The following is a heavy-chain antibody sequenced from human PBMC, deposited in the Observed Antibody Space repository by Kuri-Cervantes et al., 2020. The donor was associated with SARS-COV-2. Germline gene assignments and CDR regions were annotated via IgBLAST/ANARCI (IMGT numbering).Heavy chain of an antibody. Sequence: GESLKISCAASGFTFSDYYMTWIRQAPGKGLEWVSYISSRSASTNYADSVRGRFTISRADAQNSLYLQMNSLRAEDTAVYYCARVSLALWELRFVSSVRRGYYFDYWGQGTLVTVSS. CDR1: GFTFSDYY. CDR2: ISSRSAST. V-gene: IGHV3-11*06. D-gene: IGHD1-26*01. CDR3: ARVSLALWELRFVSSVRRGYYFDY. J-gene: IGHJ4*02.